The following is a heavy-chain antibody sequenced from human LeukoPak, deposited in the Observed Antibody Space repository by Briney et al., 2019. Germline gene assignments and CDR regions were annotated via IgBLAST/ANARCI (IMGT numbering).Heavy chain of an antibody. Sequence: PSETLSLTCTVSGGSISSYYWSWIRQPAGKGLEWIGRIYTSGSTNYNPSLKSRVTMSVDTSKSQFSLKLSSVTAADTAVYYCARDRVTVTTYAYYYYGMDVWGQGTTVTVSS. CDR2: IYTSGST. CDR3: ARDRVTVTTYAYYYYGMDV. V-gene: IGHV4-4*07. CDR1: GGSISSYY. J-gene: IGHJ6*02. D-gene: IGHD4-17*01.